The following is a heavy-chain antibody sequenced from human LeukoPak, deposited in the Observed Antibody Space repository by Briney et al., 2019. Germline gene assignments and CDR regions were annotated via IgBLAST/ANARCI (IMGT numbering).Heavy chain of an antibody. CDR2: ISSSSSYI. D-gene: IGHD3-9*01. Sequence: PGGSLRLSCAASGFTFSSYSMNWVRQAPGKGLEWVSSISSSSSYIYYAESVKGRFTMSRDNAKNSLYLQMNSLRAEDTAVYYCARATTYDILTGYFDHWGQGTLVTVSS. CDR3: ARATTYDILTGYFDH. J-gene: IGHJ4*02. CDR1: GFTFSSYS. V-gene: IGHV3-21*01.